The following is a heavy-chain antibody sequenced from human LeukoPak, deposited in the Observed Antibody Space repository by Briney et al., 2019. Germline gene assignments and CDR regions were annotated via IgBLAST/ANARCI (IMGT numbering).Heavy chain of an antibody. CDR3: ARYDYGGNFYYYYYYGMDV. J-gene: IGHJ6*02. D-gene: IGHD4-23*01. CDR1: GFTFSDYV. CDR2: INHDAKFI. Sequence: GGSLRLSCAASGFTFSDYVMSWVRQAPGKGLEWVSYINHDAKFIYYADSVKGRFTISRDNARNSLYLQMNSLRDEDTAVYYCARYDYGGNFYYYYYYGMDVWGQGTTVTVSS. V-gene: IGHV3-48*02.